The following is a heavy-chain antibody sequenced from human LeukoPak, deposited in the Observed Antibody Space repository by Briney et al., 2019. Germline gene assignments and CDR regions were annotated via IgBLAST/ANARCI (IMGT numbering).Heavy chain of an antibody. D-gene: IGHD2-15*01. CDR2: IIPLFGTP. Sequence: ASVKVSCKASGGTFSSYTISWVRQAPGQGLEWMGGIIPLFGTPDYAQKFQDRLTITADKSTSTTYMELSSLRSEDTAVYYCASATLRCSGGSCYEMDVWGKGTTVTVSS. J-gene: IGHJ6*04. CDR3: ASATLRCSGGSCYEMDV. CDR1: GGTFSSYT. V-gene: IGHV1-69*06.